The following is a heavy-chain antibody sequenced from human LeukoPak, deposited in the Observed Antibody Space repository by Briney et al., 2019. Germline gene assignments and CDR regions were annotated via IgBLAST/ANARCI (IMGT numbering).Heavy chain of an antibody. J-gene: IGHJ4*02. CDR1: GGSFSGYY. D-gene: IGHD2-15*01. CDR2: INHSGST. V-gene: IGHV4-34*01. Sequence: TASETLSLTCAVYGGSFSGYYWSWIRQPPGKGLEWIGEINHSGSTNYNPSLKSRVTISVDTSKNQFSLKLSSVTAADTAVYYCARHRENIVVVVAADKYYFDYWGQGTLVTVSS. CDR3: ARHRENIVVVVAADKYYFDY.